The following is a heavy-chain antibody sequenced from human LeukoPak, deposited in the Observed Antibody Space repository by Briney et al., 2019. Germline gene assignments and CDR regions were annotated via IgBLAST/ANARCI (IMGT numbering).Heavy chain of an antibody. J-gene: IGHJ4*02. D-gene: IGHD1-26*01. V-gene: IGHV1-2*02. CDR1: GYTFTGYY. CDR3: ARDLVGATTGFDDY. CDR2: INPNSGGT. Sequence: ASVKVSCKASGYTFTGYYMHWVRQAPGQGLEWMGWINPNSGGTNYAQKFQGRVTMTRDTSISTAYMELSRLRSDDTAVYYCARDLVGATTGFDDYWGQGTLVTVSS.